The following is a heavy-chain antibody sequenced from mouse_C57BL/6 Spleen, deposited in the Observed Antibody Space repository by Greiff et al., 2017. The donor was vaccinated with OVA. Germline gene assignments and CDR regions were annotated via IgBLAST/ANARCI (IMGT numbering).Heavy chain of an antibody. CDR2: IRSKSNNYAT. CDR1: GFSFNTYA. D-gene: IGHD2-3*01. Sequence: DVKLVESGGGLVQPKGSLKLSCAASGFSFNTYAMNWVRQAPGKGLEWVARIRSKSNNYATYYADSVKDRFTISRDDSESMLYLQMNNLKTEDTAMYYCVRQGDGYYFAYWGQGTLVTVSA. J-gene: IGHJ3*01. CDR3: VRQGDGYYFAY. V-gene: IGHV10-1*01.